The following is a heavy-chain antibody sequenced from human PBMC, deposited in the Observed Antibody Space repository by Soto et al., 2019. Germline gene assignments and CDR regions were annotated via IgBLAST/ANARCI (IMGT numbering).Heavy chain of an antibody. D-gene: IGHD6-13*01. Sequence: QVQLVQSGAEVKKPGASVKLSCRTSGYTFTHYYIHWVRQAPGQGLEWLAIINPASGSTNYAQDFQARVTLTMDKSTTTVYMELSGLRAEDTAIFYCARDLAAGDYWGQGTLVSVSS. CDR3: ARDLAAGDY. CDR2: INPASGST. V-gene: IGHV1-46*01. J-gene: IGHJ4*02. CDR1: GYTFTHYY.